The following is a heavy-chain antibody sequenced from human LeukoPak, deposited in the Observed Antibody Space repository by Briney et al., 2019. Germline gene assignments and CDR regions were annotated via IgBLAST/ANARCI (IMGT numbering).Heavy chain of an antibody. CDR1: GFTFSSDA. CDR2: INSRSTHT. Sequence: GGSLRLSCAGSGFTFSSDAMNWVRQAPGKGLEWVSSINSRSTHTAYADSVKGRFTISRDNGNNSLFLQMNNLGVNDTAIYFCARGGGSFSYWGQGVRVTVSS. CDR3: ARGGGSFSY. J-gene: IGHJ4*02. D-gene: IGHD2-15*01. V-gene: IGHV3-21*01.